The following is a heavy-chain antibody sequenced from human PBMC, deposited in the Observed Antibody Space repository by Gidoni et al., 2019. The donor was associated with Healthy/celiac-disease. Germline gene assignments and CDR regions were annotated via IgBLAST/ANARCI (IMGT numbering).Heavy chain of an antibody. Sequence: QVQLQESGPGLVQPSQTLSLTCTVSGGSISSGGSYWSCIRQHPGKGLEWIGYIYYSGSTYYNPSLKSRVTISVDTSKNQFSLKLSSVTAADTAVYYCARAPHPPNYYGSGSYYNVGWFDTWGQGTLVTVSS. CDR2: IYYSGST. V-gene: IGHV4-31*03. CDR1: GGSISSGGSY. D-gene: IGHD3-10*01. CDR3: ARAPHPPNYYGSGSYYNVGWFDT. J-gene: IGHJ5*02.